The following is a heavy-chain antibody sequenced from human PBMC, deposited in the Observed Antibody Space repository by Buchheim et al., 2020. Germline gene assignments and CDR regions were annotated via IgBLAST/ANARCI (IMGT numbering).Heavy chain of an antibody. D-gene: IGHD5-18*01. CDR3: ARVFRYGHDY. J-gene: IGHJ4*02. V-gene: IGHV3-7*01. CDR2: INQGGSEK. Sequence: EVQLVDSGGGLVQPGGSLRLSCAASGFTFSSSSMSWVRQAPGKGLEWVGNINQGGSEKDYVDAVKGRFTISRDNAKNSLYLQMNSLRAEDTAVYYCARVFRYGHDYWGQGTL. CDR1: GFTFSSSS.